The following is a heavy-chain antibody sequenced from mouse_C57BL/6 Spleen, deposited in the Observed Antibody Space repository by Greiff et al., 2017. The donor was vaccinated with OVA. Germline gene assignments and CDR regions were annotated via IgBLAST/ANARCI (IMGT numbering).Heavy chain of an antibody. Sequence: VKLVESGAELARPGASVKLSCKASGYTFTSYGISWVKQRTGQGLEWIGEIYPRSGNTYYNEKLKGKATLTADKSSSTAYMELRSLTSEDSAVYFCARYYYGSGYFDVWGTGTTVTVSS. D-gene: IGHD1-1*01. CDR3: ARYYYGSGYFDV. CDR1: GYTFTSYG. CDR2: IYPRSGNT. V-gene: IGHV1-81*01. J-gene: IGHJ1*03.